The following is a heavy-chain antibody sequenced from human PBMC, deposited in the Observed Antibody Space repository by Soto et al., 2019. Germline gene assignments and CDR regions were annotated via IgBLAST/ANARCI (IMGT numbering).Heavy chain of an antibody. V-gene: IGHV1-3*01. CDR1: GCTFTSYA. D-gene: IGHD3-3*01. Sequence: DSVKASCRASGCTFTSYAMHWVRQAPGQRLEWMGWINAGNGNTKYSQKFQGRVTITRDTSASTAYMELNSLRAEDTAVYYCAKARAQYYDFWSGYPVDYWGQGTLVTVSS. CDR3: AKARAQYYDFWSGYPVDY. J-gene: IGHJ4*02. CDR2: INAGNGNT.